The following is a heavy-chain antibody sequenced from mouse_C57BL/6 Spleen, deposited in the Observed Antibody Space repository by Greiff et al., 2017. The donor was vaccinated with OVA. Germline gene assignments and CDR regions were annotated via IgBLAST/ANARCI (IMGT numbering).Heavy chain of an antibody. D-gene: IGHD1-1*01. CDR3: VLTTVVAFDY. Sequence: QVQLQQPGAELVMPGASVKLSCKASGYTFTSYWMHWVKQRPGQGLEWIGEIDPSDSYTNYNQKFKGKSTLTVDKSSSTAYMQLSSLTSEDSAVYYCVLTTVVAFDYWGQGTTLTVSS. CDR1: GYTFTSYW. CDR2: IDPSDSYT. V-gene: IGHV1-69*01. J-gene: IGHJ2*01.